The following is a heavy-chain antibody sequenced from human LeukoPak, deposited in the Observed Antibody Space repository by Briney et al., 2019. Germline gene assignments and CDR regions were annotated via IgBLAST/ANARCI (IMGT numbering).Heavy chain of an antibody. Sequence: GGSLRLSCAASGFSFSSYEMNWVRQAPGKGLEWVSHINRRGSTTYYADSVRGRFTISRDNAKNSLYLQMNSLRAEDTAVYYCAREGHTTGWPPFDFWCQGTLVTVSS. CDR3: AREGHTTGWPPFDF. CDR1: GFSFSSYE. J-gene: IGHJ4*02. CDR2: INRRGSTT. D-gene: IGHD2/OR15-2a*01. V-gene: IGHV3-48*03.